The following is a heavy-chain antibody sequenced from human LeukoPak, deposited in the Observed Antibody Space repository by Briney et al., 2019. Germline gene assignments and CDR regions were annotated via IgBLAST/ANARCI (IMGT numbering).Heavy chain of an antibody. CDR2: IRSKANNYAT. D-gene: IGHD3-22*01. V-gene: IGHV3-73*01. J-gene: IGHJ3*02. CDR1: GFIFSGSA. CDR3: SRPIGYLDSSGYYYDDAFDM. Sequence: GGSLRLSCAASGFIFSGSAMHWVRQGSGKGLEWVCRIRSKANNYATAYAPSVKGRFTISRDDSKNTAYLQMNSLKTEDTAVYYCSRPIGYLDSSGYYYDDAFDMWGQGTMVTVSS.